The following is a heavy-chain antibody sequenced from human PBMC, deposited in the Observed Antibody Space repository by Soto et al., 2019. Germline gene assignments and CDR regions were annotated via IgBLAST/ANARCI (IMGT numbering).Heavy chain of an antibody. CDR2: ISSSGRTI. V-gene: IGHV3-48*02. D-gene: IGHD2-2*02. CDR1: RFTFSTYD. CDR3: ARNGGYCSGTNCYTYCMDI. Sequence: GGSLRLSCAASRFTFSTYDMNWVRQAPGKGLEWVSFISSSGRTIYYADSVKGRFTISRDNAKNSLYLQMNSLRDEDTAVYYCARNGGYCSGTNCYTYCMDIWGQGTAVTVSS. J-gene: IGHJ6*02.